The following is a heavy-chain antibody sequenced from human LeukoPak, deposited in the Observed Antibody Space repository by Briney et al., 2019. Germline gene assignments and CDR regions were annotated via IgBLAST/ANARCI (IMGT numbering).Heavy chain of an antibody. Sequence: PGGSLRLSCAASGFTLSSNYMTWVRQAPGKGLEWVARIKRDGGEEVYVDSVKGRIITSRDNSENSLYLQRNSLRAEDTAVYYCARDRYESGGYGAFDIWGQGTMVAVSP. V-gene: IGHV3-7*01. D-gene: IGHD3-22*01. J-gene: IGHJ3*02. CDR2: IKRDGGEE. CDR3: ARDRYESGGYGAFDI. CDR1: GFTLSSNY.